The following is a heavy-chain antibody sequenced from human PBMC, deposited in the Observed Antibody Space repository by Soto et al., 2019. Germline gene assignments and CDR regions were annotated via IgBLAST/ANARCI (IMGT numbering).Heavy chain of an antibody. CDR3: AICGGHSSSWSPNNWFDP. J-gene: IGHJ5*02. CDR1: GGTFSSYA. D-gene: IGHD6-13*01. Sequence: SVKVSCKASGGTFSSYAISWVRQAPGQGLEWMGGIIPIFGTANYAQKFQGRVTITADESTSTAYMELSSLRSEDTAVYYCAICGGHSSSWSPNNWFDPWGQGTLVTVSS. CDR2: IIPIFGTA. V-gene: IGHV1-69*13.